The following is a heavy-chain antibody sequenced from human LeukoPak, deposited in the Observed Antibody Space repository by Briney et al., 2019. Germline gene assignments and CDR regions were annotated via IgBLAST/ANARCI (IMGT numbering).Heavy chain of an antibody. CDR3: ARDGDDNGDYVLGWFDP. D-gene: IGHD4-17*01. J-gene: IGHJ5*02. V-gene: IGHV4-59*01. CDR2: IYYTGST. Sequence: ASETLSLTCTVSGGSISSYYWSWIRQPPGKGLEWIGYIYYTGSTNYNPSLKSRVTISVDTSKKQFSLKLTSVTAADTAVYYCARDGDDNGDYVLGWFDPWGQGTLVTVSS. CDR1: GGSISSYY.